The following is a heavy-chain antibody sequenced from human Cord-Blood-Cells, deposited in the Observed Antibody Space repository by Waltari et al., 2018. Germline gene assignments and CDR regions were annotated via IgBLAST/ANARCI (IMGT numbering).Heavy chain of an antibody. V-gene: IGHV4-34*01. CDR1: SGSFRGYY. J-gene: IGHJ6*02. Sequence: QVQLQQWGAGMLKPSQTLSLTCAVYSGSFRGYYWSWLRLPPGKGLEWIGEINHSGSTNYNPSLKSRVTISVDTSKNQFSLKLSSVTAADTAVYYCARATGGTFYYGMDVWGQGTTVTVSS. CDR2: INHSGST. CDR3: ARATGGTFYYGMDV. D-gene: IGHD2-8*02.